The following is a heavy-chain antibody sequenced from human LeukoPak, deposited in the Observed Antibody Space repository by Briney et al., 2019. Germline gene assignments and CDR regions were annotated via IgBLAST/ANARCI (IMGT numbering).Heavy chain of an antibody. CDR3: AGRDSSGYYISIDY. D-gene: IGHD3-22*01. CDR2: IYYSGST. CDR1: GGSISSYY. V-gene: IGHV4-59*12. J-gene: IGHJ4*02. Sequence: SETLSLTCTVSGGSISSYYWSWIRQPPGKGLEWIGYIYYSGSTNYNPSLKSRVTISVDTSKNQFSLKLSSVTAADTAVYYCAGRDSSGYYISIDYWGQGTLVTVSS.